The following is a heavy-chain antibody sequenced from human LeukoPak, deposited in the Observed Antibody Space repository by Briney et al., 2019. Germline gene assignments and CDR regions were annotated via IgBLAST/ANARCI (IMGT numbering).Heavy chain of an antibody. CDR3: VRDFSLTRLERPFDY. J-gene: IGHJ4*02. D-gene: IGHD1-1*01. CDR1: GFTFSTYW. Sequence: GGSLRLSCAASGFTFSTYWMTWVRQAPGKGLEWVANIKQDGSEKYYVDSVKGRFTISKDNARNSLYLQMNSLRAEDTAVYYCVRDFSLTRLERPFDYWGQGTLVTVSS. CDR2: IKQDGSEK. V-gene: IGHV3-7*01.